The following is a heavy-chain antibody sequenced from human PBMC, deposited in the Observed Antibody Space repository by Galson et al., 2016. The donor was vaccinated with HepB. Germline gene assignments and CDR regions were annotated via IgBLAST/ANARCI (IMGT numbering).Heavy chain of an antibody. J-gene: IGHJ5*02. CDR3: ASPFAPERGRYVL. CDR1: GFSVSSNY. V-gene: IGHV3-53*01. Sequence: SLRLSCAASGFSVSSNYIVWVRQAPGKGLEWVSAIYSGGSTYYADAVKGHFTVSRDNPKNTVYLQMNSLRDEDTAVYYCASPFAPERGRYVLWGQGTLVTVSS. D-gene: IGHD3-16*01. CDR2: IYSGGST.